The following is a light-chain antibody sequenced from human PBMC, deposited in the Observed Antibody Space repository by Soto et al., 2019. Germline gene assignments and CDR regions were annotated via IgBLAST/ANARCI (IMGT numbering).Light chain of an antibody. CDR2: KAS. J-gene: IGKJ4*01. CDR3: QQYASYSSLT. V-gene: IGKV1-5*03. CDR1: QSIDSW. Sequence: DIQMTQSPSTLSASVGDRVTITCRASQSIDSWVAWYQQKPGKAPKLLIFKASILQSGVPSRFSGGGSGAEFTLTISSLQPDDFATYYCQQYASYSSLTFGGGTMVEIK.